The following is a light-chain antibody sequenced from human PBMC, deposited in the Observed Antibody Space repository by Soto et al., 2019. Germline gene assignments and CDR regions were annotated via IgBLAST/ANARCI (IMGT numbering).Light chain of an antibody. Sequence: VVLTQSPATLSLSPGESATLSCRASRDVYINALAWYQQKPGRTPTLLIYGASTRATRIPDRFSATGSGTEFSLTISSVEPEDFAVYYCQQYGASPFTFGPATRVEI. CDR1: RDVYINA. CDR2: GAS. V-gene: IGKV3-20*01. J-gene: IGKJ3*01. CDR3: QQYGASPFT.